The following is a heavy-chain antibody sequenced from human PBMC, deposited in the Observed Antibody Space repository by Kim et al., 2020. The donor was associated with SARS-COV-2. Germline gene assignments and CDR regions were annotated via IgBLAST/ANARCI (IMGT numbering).Heavy chain of an antibody. D-gene: IGHD1-26*01. CDR3: ARTAHSNLLAW. V-gene: IGHV3-7*01. CDR1: GFTFTNYW. Sequence: GGSLRLSCTVSGFTFTNYWMTWVRLAPGRGLEWVANTNRDGTGKYYVDSVKGRFTISRDNAKNSLSLQMNSLRTEDTAVYYCARTAHSNLLAWWGQGTLVTVSS. J-gene: IGHJ4*02. CDR2: TNRDGTGK.